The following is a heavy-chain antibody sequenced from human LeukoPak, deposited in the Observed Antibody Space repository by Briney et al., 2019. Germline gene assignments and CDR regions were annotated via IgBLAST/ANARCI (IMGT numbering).Heavy chain of an antibody. D-gene: IGHD7-27*01. CDR1: GGSISSYY. CDR3: ARVGIHAQDDY. Sequence: SETLSLTCTVSGGSISSYYWSSIRQPPGKGLEWIGYIYYSGSTNYNPSLKSRVTISVDTSKNQFSLKLGSVTAADTAVYYCARVGIHAQDDYWGQGTLVTVSS. J-gene: IGHJ4*02. CDR2: IYYSGST. V-gene: IGHV4-59*01.